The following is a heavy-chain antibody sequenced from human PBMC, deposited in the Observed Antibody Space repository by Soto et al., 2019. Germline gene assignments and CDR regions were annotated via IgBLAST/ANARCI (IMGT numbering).Heavy chain of an antibody. D-gene: IGHD3-22*01. CDR3: AIAYYYDSSGYDYFDY. Sequence: GESLKISCKGSGYSFTSYWIGWVRQMPGKGLEWMGIIYPGDSDTRYSPSFQGQVTISADKSISTAYLQWSSLKASDTAMYYCAIAYYYDSSGYDYFDYWDQVTRVTVSS. CDR2: IYPGDSDT. CDR1: GYSFTSYW. J-gene: IGHJ4*02. V-gene: IGHV5-51*01.